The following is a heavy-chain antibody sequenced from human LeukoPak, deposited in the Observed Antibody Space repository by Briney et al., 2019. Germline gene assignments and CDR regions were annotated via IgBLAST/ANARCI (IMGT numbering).Heavy chain of an antibody. D-gene: IGHD3-10*01. CDR1: GFTFSSYA. Sequence: GGSLRLSCAASGFTFSSYALSWVRQAPGKGLEWVAVIWYDGSNKYYADSVRGRFTISRDNSKNTLYLEMNSLRAEDTAVYYCARAPSFHGSEFDYWGQGTLVTVSS. CDR3: ARAPSFHGSEFDY. CDR2: IWYDGSNK. V-gene: IGHV3-33*08. J-gene: IGHJ4*02.